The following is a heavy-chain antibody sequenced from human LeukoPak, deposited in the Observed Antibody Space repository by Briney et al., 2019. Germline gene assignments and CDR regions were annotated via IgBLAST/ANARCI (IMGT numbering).Heavy chain of an antibody. V-gene: IGHV1-69*13. CDR1: GGTFSSYA. CDR2: IIPIFGTA. D-gene: IGHD1-26*01. CDR3: ARWVGATRSFDY. J-gene: IGHJ4*02. Sequence: GALVKVSRKASGGTFSSYAISWVRQAPGQGLEWMGGIIPIFGTANYAQKFQGRVTITADESTSTAYMELSSLRSEDTAVYYCARWVGATRSFDYWGQGTLVTVSS.